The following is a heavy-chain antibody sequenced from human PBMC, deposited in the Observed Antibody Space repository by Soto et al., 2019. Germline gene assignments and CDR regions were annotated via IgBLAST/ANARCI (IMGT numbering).Heavy chain of an antibody. J-gene: IGHJ4*02. CDR2: INAGNGNT. Sequence: QVQLVQSGAEVKKPGASVKVSCKASGYTFTSYAMHWVRQAPGQRLEWMGWINAGNGNTKYSQKFQGRVTITRDTSARTAYMEMSSLRSEDTAVSYCARDLGGWPDYWGQGTLVTVSS. D-gene: IGHD2-15*01. CDR1: GYTFTSYA. CDR3: ARDLGGWPDY. V-gene: IGHV1-3*01.